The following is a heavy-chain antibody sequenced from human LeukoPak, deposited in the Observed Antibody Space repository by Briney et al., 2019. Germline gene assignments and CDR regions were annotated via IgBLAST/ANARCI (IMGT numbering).Heavy chain of an antibody. V-gene: IGHV6-1*01. CDR3: ARRGDYYYGMDV. CDR1: GDSFSSNSAA. CDR2: TYYRSKWYN. Sequence: SQTLSLTCAISGDSFSSNSAAWNWIMQSPSRGPEWLGRTYYRSKWYNDYAVSVKSRITINPDTSKNQFSLQLNSVTPEDTAVYYCARRGDYYYGMDVWGQGTTVTVSS. J-gene: IGHJ6*02.